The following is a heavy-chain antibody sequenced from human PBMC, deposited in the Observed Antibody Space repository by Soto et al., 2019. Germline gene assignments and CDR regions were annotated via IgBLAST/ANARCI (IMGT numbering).Heavy chain of an antibody. CDR3: ARVPGYSIGDL. CDR2: INAGNGNT. CDR1: GYTFTSYA. Sequence: QVQLVQSGAEVKKPGASVKVSCKSSGYTFTSYAMHWVRQAPGQRLEWMGWINAGNGNTKYSQKSQGRVTITRDTSASKASIELRSLRSEDTAVYSCARVPGYSIGDLWVRGNMVTVSS. J-gene: IGHJ2*01. V-gene: IGHV1-3*01. D-gene: IGHD2-21*01.